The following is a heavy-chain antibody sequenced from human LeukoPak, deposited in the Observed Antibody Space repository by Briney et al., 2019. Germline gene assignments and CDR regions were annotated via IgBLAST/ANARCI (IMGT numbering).Heavy chain of an antibody. CDR2: ISSSGSTI. D-gene: IGHD3-10*01. Sequence: GGSPRLSCAASGFPFSSYEMNWVRQAPGKGLEWVSYISSSGSTIYYADSVKGRFTISRDNAKNSLYLQMNSLRAEDTAVYYCARDLVTMVRGVIIAYFDYWGQGTLVTVSS. CDR1: GFPFSSYE. J-gene: IGHJ4*02. V-gene: IGHV3-48*03. CDR3: ARDLVTMVRGVIIAYFDY.